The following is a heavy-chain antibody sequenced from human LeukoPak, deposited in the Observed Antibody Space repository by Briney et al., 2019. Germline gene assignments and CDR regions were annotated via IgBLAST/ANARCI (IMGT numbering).Heavy chain of an antibody. D-gene: IGHD5-24*01. CDR1: GYTFTGYY. CDR2: ISPHNGGT. Sequence: ASVMVSCKASGYTFTGYYIHWVRQAPGQGLEWMGWISPHNGGTNYAQKFQGRVTMTRDTSISTAYMELSRLRSDDTAVYYCARGREMATEYYFDYWGQGTLVTVSS. CDR3: ARGREMATEYYFDY. V-gene: IGHV1-2*02. J-gene: IGHJ4*02.